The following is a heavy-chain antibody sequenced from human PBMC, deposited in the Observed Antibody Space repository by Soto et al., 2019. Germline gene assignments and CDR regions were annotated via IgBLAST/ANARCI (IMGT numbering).Heavy chain of an antibody. CDR3: AREIISIAAAGTRQGYFDY. D-gene: IGHD6-13*01. J-gene: IGHJ4*02. V-gene: IGHV3-30-3*01. Sequence: GGSLRLSCAASGFTFSSYAMHWVRQAPGKGLEWVAVISYDGSNKYYADSVKGRFTISRDNSKNTLYLQMNSLRAEDTAVYYCAREIISIAAAGTRQGYFDYWGQGTLVTVSS. CDR2: ISYDGSNK. CDR1: GFTFSSYA.